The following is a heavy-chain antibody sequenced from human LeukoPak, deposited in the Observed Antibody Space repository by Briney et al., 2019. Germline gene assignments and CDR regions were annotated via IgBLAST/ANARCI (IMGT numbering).Heavy chain of an antibody. CDR1: GFTFNSFG. CDR2: ISYDGSNK. CDR3: AREASGYFDY. J-gene: IGHJ4*02. Sequence: PGRSLRLSCAASGFTFNSFGMHWVRQAPGKGLEWVAVISYDGSNKYSADSVKGRFTISRDNSKNTPYLQMNSLRAEDTAVYYCAREASGYFDYWGQGTLVTVSS. D-gene: IGHD2-15*01. V-gene: IGHV3-30*03.